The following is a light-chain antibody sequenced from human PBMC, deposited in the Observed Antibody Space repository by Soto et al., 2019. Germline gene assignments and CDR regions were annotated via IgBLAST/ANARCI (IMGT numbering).Light chain of an antibody. Sequence: QSVLTQPPSASGSPGQSVTISCTGTSSDVGGYKYVSWYQQHPGKAPKLMIFEVNKRSSGVPDRFSGSKSGNTASLTVSGLQAEDEADYYCSSYAGINNLGVFGTGTKLIVL. CDR2: EVN. CDR1: SSDVGGYKY. CDR3: SSYAGINNLGV. J-gene: IGLJ1*01. V-gene: IGLV2-8*01.